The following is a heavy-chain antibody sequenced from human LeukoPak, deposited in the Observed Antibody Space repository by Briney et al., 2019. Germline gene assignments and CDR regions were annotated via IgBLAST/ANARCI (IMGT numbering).Heavy chain of an antibody. V-gene: IGHV3-23*01. CDR2: IDGSDGAS. CDR1: GFRFSSYV. CDR3: ARVDSGNYDY. Sequence: GGSLRLSCAASGFRFSSYVMSWVRQAPGKGLEYVSSIDGSDGASYYADSVKGRFTISRDNSKNTLFLQMNSLRVEDTAVYFCARVDSGNYDYWGQGTLLTVSS. J-gene: IGHJ4*02. D-gene: IGHD1-26*01.